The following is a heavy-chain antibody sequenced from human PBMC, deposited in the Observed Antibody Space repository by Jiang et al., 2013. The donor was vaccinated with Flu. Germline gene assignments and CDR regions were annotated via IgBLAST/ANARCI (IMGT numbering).Heavy chain of an antibody. J-gene: IGHJ3*02. Sequence: EVQLLESGGGLVKPGGSLRLSCAASGFTFSLSSMNWVRQAPGKGLEWVSSISYSSNYIYYADSVTGRFTISRDNARNSLYLQMNSLRAEDTAVYYCARDGPDIGYAFDIWGQGTMVTVSS. CDR3: ARDGPDIGYAFDI. V-gene: IGHV3-21*01. CDR1: GFTFSLSS. CDR2: ISYSSNYI.